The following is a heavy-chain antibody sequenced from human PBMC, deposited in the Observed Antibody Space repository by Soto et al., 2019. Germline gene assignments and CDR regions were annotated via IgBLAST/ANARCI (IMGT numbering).Heavy chain of an antibody. Sequence: QVQLVQSGAEVKKPGSSVKVSCKASGGTFSSYAISWVRQAPGQGLEWMGGIIPIFGTANYAQKFQGRVTITADESTSPAYMELSSLRSEDTAVYYCAREGTYCGGDCSYYYGMDVWGQGTTVTVSS. D-gene: IGHD2-21*02. CDR1: GGTFSSYA. V-gene: IGHV1-69*12. CDR2: IIPIFGTA. J-gene: IGHJ6*02. CDR3: AREGTYCGGDCSYYYGMDV.